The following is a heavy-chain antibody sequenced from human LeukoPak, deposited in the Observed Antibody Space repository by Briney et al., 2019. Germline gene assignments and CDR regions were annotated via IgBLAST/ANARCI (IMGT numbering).Heavy chain of an antibody. V-gene: IGHV4-59*12. Sequence: PSETLSLTCTVSGGSITSYYWSWIRQPPGKGLEWIGYIYYSESTNYNPSLKSRVTMSVVTSKNQFSLKLSSVTAADTAVYYCAREGYCSGGSCLNWFDSWGQGTLVTVSS. CDR1: GGSITSYY. CDR3: AREGYCSGGSCLNWFDS. D-gene: IGHD2-15*01. CDR2: IYYSEST. J-gene: IGHJ5*01.